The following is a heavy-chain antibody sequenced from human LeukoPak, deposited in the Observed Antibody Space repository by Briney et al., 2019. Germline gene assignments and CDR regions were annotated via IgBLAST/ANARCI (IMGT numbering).Heavy chain of an antibody. Sequence: GGSLRLSCAASEFTFSSYGMHWVRQAPGKGLDWVAVISNDGSKKYYADSVKGRFTISRDNSKNTLSLQVSSLRTEDTAVYYCAKDRYSYAFEYSDSWGQGTLVTVSS. J-gene: IGHJ4*02. CDR1: EFTFSSYG. D-gene: IGHD5-18*01. V-gene: IGHV3-30*18. CDR2: ISNDGSKK. CDR3: AKDRYSYAFEYSDS.